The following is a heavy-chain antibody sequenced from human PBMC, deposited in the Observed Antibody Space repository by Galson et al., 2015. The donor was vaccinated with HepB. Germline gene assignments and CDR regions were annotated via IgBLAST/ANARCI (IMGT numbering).Heavy chain of an antibody. V-gene: IGHV4-30-4*01. CDR2: IHHSGST. Sequence: TLSLTCTVSGGSISGGDYYWSWIRRSPGKGLEWIGYIHHSGSTYYNPSLKSRVTISVDTSKNQFSLKLSSVTAADTAVYFCAGIDTSSSYQVDFWGQGTLVTVSS. CDR1: GGSISGGDYY. D-gene: IGHD2-2*01. CDR3: AGIDTSSSYQVDF. J-gene: IGHJ4*02.